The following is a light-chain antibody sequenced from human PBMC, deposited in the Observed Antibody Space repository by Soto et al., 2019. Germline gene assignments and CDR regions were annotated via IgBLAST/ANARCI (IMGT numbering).Light chain of an antibody. J-gene: IGLJ3*02. CDR1: SSDVGGYNL. Sequence: QSALTQPASVSGSPGQSITISCTGTSSDVGGYNLVSWYQQHPGKAPRLIIYQVSNRPSGVSNRFSGSKSGNTASLTISGLQPEDEADYYCSSYISMTVRVFGGGNKVTVL. V-gene: IGLV2-14*02. CDR2: QVS. CDR3: SSYISMTVRV.